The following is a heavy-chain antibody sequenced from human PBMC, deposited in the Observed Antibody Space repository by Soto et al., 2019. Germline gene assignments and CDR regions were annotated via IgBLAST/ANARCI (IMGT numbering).Heavy chain of an antibody. Sequence: QVQLQESGPGLVKPSQTLSLTCSVSGGSISSGGYYWSWIRQHPGKGLEWIGYIYNSGSTSHNPSLKSRASISVDTSKNQFSLKLSSVTAADTAVYYCARAAEWNDYIDSWGQGALVTVSS. CDR1: GGSISSGGYY. D-gene: IGHD1-1*01. V-gene: IGHV4-31*03. CDR3: ARAAEWNDYIDS. CDR2: IYNSGST. J-gene: IGHJ4*02.